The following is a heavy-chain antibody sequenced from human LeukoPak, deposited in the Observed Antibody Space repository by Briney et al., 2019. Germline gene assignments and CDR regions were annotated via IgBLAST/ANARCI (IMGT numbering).Heavy chain of an antibody. CDR3: ARREGGTTLDY. CDR2: ISFDGTNK. J-gene: IGHJ4*02. CDR1: GFTFSSYG. D-gene: IGHD1-26*01. V-gene: IGHV3-30*03. Sequence: GGSLRLSCAASGFTFSSYGMHWFRQPPGKGLEWVAVISFDGTNKYYVDSVKGRFTISRDNSKNTLYLQMNSLRTEDTAVYYCARREGGTTLDYWGQGTLVTVSS.